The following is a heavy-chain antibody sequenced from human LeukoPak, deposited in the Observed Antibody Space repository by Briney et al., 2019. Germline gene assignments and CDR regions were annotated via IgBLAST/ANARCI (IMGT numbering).Heavy chain of an antibody. CDR3: ARDQDRYSSGWYGFDP. J-gene: IGHJ5*02. Sequence: GGSLRLXCAASGFTFSDYYMSWIRQAPGKGLEWVSYISSSGSTIHYADSVKGRFTISRDNAKNSLYLQMNSLRAEDTAVYYCARDQDRYSSGWYGFDPWGQGTLVTVSS. V-gene: IGHV3-11*04. CDR1: GFTFSDYY. D-gene: IGHD6-19*01. CDR2: ISSSGSTI.